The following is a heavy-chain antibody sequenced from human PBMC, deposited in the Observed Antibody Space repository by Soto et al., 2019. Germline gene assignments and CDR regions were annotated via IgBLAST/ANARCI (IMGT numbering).Heavy chain of an antibody. Sequence: SETLSLTCTVSGGSISSGDYYWSWIRQPPGKGLEWIGYIYYSGSTYYNPSLKSRVTISVDTSKNQFSLKLSSVTAADTAVYYCASVMVRGVILDYWGQGTLVTVS. CDR2: IYYSGST. D-gene: IGHD3-10*01. V-gene: IGHV4-30-4*01. CDR3: ASVMVRGVILDY. J-gene: IGHJ4*02. CDR1: GGSISSGDYY.